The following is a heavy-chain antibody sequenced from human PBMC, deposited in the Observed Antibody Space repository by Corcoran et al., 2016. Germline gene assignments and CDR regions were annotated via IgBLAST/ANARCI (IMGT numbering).Heavy chain of an antibody. D-gene: IGHD6-25*01. CDR1: GYTFTSYG. Sequence: QVQLVQSGAEVKKPGASVKVSCKASGYTFTSYGISWVRQAPGQGLEWMGWISAYNGNTNYAQKLQGRVTMTTDTSTSTAYMELRGLRSDDTAVYYWASDRERSVPVGSFDPWGQGTLVTVSS. CDR2: ISAYNGNT. V-gene: IGHV1-18*01. J-gene: IGHJ5*02. CDR3: ASDRERSVPVGSFDP.